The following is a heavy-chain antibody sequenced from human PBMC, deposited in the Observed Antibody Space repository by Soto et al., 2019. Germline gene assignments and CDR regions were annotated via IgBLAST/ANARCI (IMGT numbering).Heavy chain of an antibody. V-gene: IGHV1-69*13. J-gene: IGHJ6*02. Sequence: GASVKVSCKASGGTFSSNAIRWVRRAPRQGLEWMGGIIPIFGTANYAQKFQGRVTITADESTSTAYMELSSLRSEDTAVYYCASGDYDFWSGPGGGMDVWGQGTTVTVSS. CDR2: IIPIFGTA. D-gene: IGHD3-3*01. CDR1: GGTFSSNA. CDR3: ASGDYDFWSGPGGGMDV.